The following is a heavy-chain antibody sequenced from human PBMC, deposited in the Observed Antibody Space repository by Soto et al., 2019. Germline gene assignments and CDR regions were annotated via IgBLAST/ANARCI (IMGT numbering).Heavy chain of an antibody. D-gene: IGHD3-22*01. V-gene: IGHV3-74*01. J-gene: IGHJ4*02. CDR3: ARDRSWREYYYDSSGYYS. Sequence: PGGSLRLSCAASGFTFSSYWMHWFRQAPGKGLLWVSRINSDGSSTSYADSVKGRFTISRDNAKNTLYLQMNSLRAEDTAVYYCARDRSWREYYYDSSGYYSWGQGTLVTVSS. CDR1: GFTFSSYW. CDR2: INSDGSST.